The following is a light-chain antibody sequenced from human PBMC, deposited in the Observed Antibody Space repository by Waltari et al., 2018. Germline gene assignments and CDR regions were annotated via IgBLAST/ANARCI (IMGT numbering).Light chain of an antibody. CDR3: MQGTHWPPL. J-gene: IGKJ1*01. Sequence: DVVMTQSPLSLPVTLGQPASISCRSSQSLVPSDGNTYLTWFQQRPGQSPRRLIYKVSNRDSGVPDRFSGSGSGTDFTLKISRVEAEDVGVYYCMQGTHWPPLFGQGTKVEIK. CDR2: KVS. CDR1: QSLVPSDGNTY. V-gene: IGKV2-30*02.